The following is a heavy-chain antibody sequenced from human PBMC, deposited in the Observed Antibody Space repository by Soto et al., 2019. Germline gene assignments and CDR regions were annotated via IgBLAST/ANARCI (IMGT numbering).Heavy chain of an antibody. CDR3: AKGYYYGSGSYPPSYGMDV. V-gene: IGHV3-23*01. CDR2: ISGSGGST. Sequence: SLRLSCAASGFTFSSYAMSWVRQAPGKGLEWVSAISGSGGSTYYADSVKGRFTISRDNSKNTLYPQMNSLRAEDTAVYYCAKGYYYGSGSYPPSYGMDVWGQGTTVTVSS. CDR1: GFTFSSYA. D-gene: IGHD3-10*01. J-gene: IGHJ6*02.